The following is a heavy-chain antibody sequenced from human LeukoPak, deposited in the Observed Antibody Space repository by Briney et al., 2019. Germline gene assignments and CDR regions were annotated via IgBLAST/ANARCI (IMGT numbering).Heavy chain of an antibody. CDR3: AREGYDSSGYYKYYFDY. CDR1: GYAFTSYY. V-gene: IGHV1-46*03. Sequence: GASVKVSCKASGYAFTSYYMHWVRQAPGQGLEWMGIINPSGGSTSYAQKFQGRVTMTRDTSTSTVYMELGSLRSEDTAVYYCAREGYDSSGYYKYYFDYWGQGTLVTVSS. D-gene: IGHD3-22*01. CDR2: INPSGGST. J-gene: IGHJ4*02.